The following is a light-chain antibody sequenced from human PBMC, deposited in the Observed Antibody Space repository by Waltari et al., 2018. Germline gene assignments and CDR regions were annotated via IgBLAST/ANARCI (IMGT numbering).Light chain of an antibody. V-gene: IGKV1-12*01. Sequence: DIQMTQSPSSVSASVGDRVTITCRASQDINNCSAWYQQKPGKAPNLLIYDASSLESGVPSRFSGSGSGADFTLTITSLQSEDFATYYCQQAKSFPHTFGGGTKVEIK. CDR2: DAS. J-gene: IGKJ4*01. CDR3: QQAKSFPHT. CDR1: QDINNC.